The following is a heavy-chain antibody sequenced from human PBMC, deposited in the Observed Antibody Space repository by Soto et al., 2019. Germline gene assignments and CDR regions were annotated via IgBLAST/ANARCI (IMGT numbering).Heavy chain of an antibody. CDR1: GFTFSSYA. J-gene: IGHJ6*01. V-gene: IGHV3-30-3*01. CDR3: ARGDYGDYDYYGMDV. Sequence: QVQLVESGGGVVQPGRSLRLSCAASGFTFSSYAMHWVRQAPGKGLEWVAVISYDGSNKYYADSVKGRFTISRDNSKNTLYLQMNSLRAEDTAVYYCARGDYGDYDYYGMDVW. CDR2: ISYDGSNK. D-gene: IGHD4-17*01.